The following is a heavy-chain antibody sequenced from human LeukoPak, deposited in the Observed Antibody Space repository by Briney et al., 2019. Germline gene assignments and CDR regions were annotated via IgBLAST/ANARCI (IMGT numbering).Heavy chain of an antibody. D-gene: IGHD3-3*01. CDR3: ARVRSDFGVVINFDY. CDR2: ISAYNGNT. Sequence: ASVKVSCKASGYTLTSYGISWVRQAPGQGLEWMGWISAYNGNTNYAQKLQGRVTMTTDTSTSTAYMELRSLRSDDTAVYYCARVRSDFGVVINFDYWGQGTLVTVSS. CDR1: GYTLTSYG. V-gene: IGHV1-18*01. J-gene: IGHJ4*02.